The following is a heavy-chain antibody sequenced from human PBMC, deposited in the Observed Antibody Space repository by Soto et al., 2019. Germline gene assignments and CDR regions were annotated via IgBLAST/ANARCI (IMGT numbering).Heavy chain of an antibody. CDR3: ARDRYGGPFDY. Sequence: EVQLVESGGGLVQPGGSLRLSCAASGFTFSSYWMSWVRQAPGKGLEWVASIKQDGSEKYYVDSVKGRFTISRDNAKNNLYLQMNSLRAEDTAVYYCARDRYGGPFDYLGQGTLVTVSS. D-gene: IGHD4-17*01. V-gene: IGHV3-7*01. J-gene: IGHJ4*02. CDR2: IKQDGSEK. CDR1: GFTFSSYW.